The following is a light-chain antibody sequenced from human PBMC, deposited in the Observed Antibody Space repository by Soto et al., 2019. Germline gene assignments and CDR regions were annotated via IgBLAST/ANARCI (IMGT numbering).Light chain of an antibody. CDR2: GAS. CDR3: QQYNNWPPIT. J-gene: IGKJ5*01. CDR1: QSVSSN. Sequence: ETVMPQSPATLSVSPGERATLSCRASQSVSSNLAWYQQKPGQAPRLLFYGASTRATGIPARFSGSGSGTEFTLTISSLQSEDFAVYYCQQYNNWPPITFGQGTRLEIK. V-gene: IGKV3-15*01.